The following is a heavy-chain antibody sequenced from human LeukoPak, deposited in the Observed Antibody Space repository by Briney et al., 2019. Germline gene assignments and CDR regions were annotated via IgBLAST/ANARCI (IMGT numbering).Heavy chain of an antibody. V-gene: IGHV3-23*01. J-gene: IGHJ4*02. CDR2: ISGSGSST. CDR1: GFTFSSYA. Sequence: GGSLRLSCAASGFTFSSYAMSWVRQAPGQGLELVSAISGSGSSTYYADSVNGRLTISRDNSKNTQYLQMNSLRAEDTAVYYCVSPGPTLAHPVNGGATNWGQGTLVTVSS. CDR3: VSPGPTLAHPVNGGATN. D-gene: IGHD3-10*01.